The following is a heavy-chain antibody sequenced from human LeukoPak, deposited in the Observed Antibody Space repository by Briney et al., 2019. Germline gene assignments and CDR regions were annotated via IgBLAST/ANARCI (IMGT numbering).Heavy chain of an antibody. J-gene: IGHJ3*02. D-gene: IGHD1-26*01. V-gene: IGHV3-74*01. Sequence: GGSLRLSCAASGFTFSYYWMHWVRQAPGKGLVWVSRINSDGRSTPYADSAKGRFTISRDNAKNTLYLQMNTLRAEDTAVYYCARGGSYLFDAFDIWGQGTMVTVCS. CDR2: INSDGRST. CDR3: ARGGSYLFDAFDI. CDR1: GFTFSYYW.